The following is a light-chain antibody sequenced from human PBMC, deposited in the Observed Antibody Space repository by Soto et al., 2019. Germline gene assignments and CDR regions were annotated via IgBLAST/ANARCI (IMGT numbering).Light chain of an antibody. CDR2: YKSDSDK. Sequence: QSVLTQPSSLSASAGESASLTCTLGSGINVGTYRIYWYQQKPGSPPQYLLRYKSDSDKQQGSGVPSRFSGSKDASANAGILLISGLQSEDQADYYCMIWHSSAVVFGGGTKLTVL. V-gene: IGLV5-45*02. CDR3: MIWHSSAVV. CDR1: SGINVGTYR. J-gene: IGLJ2*01.